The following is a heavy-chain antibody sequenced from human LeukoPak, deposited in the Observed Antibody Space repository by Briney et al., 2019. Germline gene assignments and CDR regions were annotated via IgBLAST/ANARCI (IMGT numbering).Heavy chain of an antibody. CDR1: GFTFSGYW. CDR3: ARRYFDY. CDR2: IKQDGSEK. Sequence: GGSLRLSCAASGFTFSGYWMSWVRQAPGKGLEWVANIKQDGSEKYYVDSVKGRFTISRDNAKNSLYLQMNSLRAEDTAVYYCARRYFDYWGQGTLVTVSS. J-gene: IGHJ4*02. V-gene: IGHV3-7*01.